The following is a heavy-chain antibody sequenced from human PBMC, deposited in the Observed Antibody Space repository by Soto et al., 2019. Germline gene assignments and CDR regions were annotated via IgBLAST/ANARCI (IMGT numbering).Heavy chain of an antibody. V-gene: IGHV1-18*01. J-gene: IGHJ6*02. D-gene: IGHD3-16*01. Sequence: ASVKVSCKASGYTFTSYGISWVRQAPGQGLEWMGWISAYNGNTNYAQNAQGRVTLTTDTSTSTAYMELRSLRSNDTAIYYCAMVDVYVTPSPQDVWGQGTTVTVSS. CDR1: GYTFTSYG. CDR3: AMVDVYVTPSPQDV. CDR2: ISAYNGNT.